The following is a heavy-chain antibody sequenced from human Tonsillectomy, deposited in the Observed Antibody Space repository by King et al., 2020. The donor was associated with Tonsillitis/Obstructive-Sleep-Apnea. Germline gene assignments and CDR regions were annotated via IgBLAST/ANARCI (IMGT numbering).Heavy chain of an antibody. Sequence: VQLVESVGVVVQPGGSLRLSCAASGFTFDDYTMHWVRQASGKGLGWVSLISWDGGSTYYADSVKGRLPLSRDNSKNSLYLQMNSLRTEDNALSYCAKDGGAAARRKYYMDVWGKGTTVTVSS. V-gene: IGHV3-43*01. CDR3: AKDGGAAARRKYYMDV. D-gene: IGHD6-13*01. CDR2: ISWDGGST. J-gene: IGHJ6*03. CDR1: GFTFDDYT.